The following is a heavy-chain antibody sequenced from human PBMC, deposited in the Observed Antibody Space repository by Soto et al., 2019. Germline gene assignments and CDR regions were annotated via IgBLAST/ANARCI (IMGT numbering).Heavy chain of an antibody. V-gene: IGHV3-21*01. J-gene: IGHJ3*02. CDR2: ISSSSSYI. Sequence: GVLRLSCEASGFPFSSYSINWVRQAPGKGLEWVSSISSSSSYIYYADSVKGRFTISRDNAKNSLYLQMNSLRAEDTAVYYCARGPPADAFDIWGQGTMVTVSS. CDR1: GFPFSSYS. CDR3: ARGPPADAFDI.